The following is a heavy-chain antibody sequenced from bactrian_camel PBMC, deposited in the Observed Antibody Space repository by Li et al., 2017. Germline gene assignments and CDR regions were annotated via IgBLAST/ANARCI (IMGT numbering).Heavy chain of an antibody. D-gene: IGHD3*01. J-gene: IGHJ4*01. CDR1: GIDYSSYC. CDR2: MDSDGKT. V-gene: IGHV3S9*01. CDR3: AAGWARDSDYCVTSSTEYNY. Sequence: QVQLVESGGGSVQAGGSLRLSCVVSGIDYSSYCLAWFRQVPGKEREAVAGMDSDGKTAYADSVKDRFTIFRDNAKNTVYLQMNSLKPEDTAMYYCAAGWARDSDYCVTSSTEYNYWGQGTQVTVS.